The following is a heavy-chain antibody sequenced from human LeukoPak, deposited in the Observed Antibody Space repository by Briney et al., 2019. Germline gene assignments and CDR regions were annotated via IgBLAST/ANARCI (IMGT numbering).Heavy chain of an antibody. CDR2: INHSGST. Sequence: SETLSLTCAVYGGSFSGYYWSWIRQPPGKGLEWIGEINHSGSTNYNPSLKSRVTISVDTSKNQFSLRLSSVTAADTAVYYCAIWFGEPYYYYYYMDVWGKGTTVTVSS. V-gene: IGHV4-34*01. D-gene: IGHD3-10*01. CDR3: AIWFGEPYYYYYYMDV. J-gene: IGHJ6*03. CDR1: GGSFSGYY.